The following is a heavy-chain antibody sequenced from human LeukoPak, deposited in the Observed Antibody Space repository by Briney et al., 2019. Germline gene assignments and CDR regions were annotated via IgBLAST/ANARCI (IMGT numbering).Heavy chain of an antibody. D-gene: IGHD3-22*01. CDR2: IEMRGRA. CDR1: GFTFSDFD. J-gene: IGHJ4*02. Sequence: GGSLRLSCAASGFTFSDFDMSWVRQAPGKGLEWVSAIEMRGRAFYADSVKGRFTISRDNSKSTLSLQMDSLTAEDTAVYYCAKHLVITSPFDYWGQGTLVTVSS. CDR3: AKHLVITSPFDY. V-gene: IGHV3-23*05.